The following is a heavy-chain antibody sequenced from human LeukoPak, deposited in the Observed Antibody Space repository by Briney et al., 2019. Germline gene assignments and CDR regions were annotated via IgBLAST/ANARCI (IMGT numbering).Heavy chain of an antibody. CDR2: ISGTGDNT. CDR3: AKPAQPAYYFDC. Sequence: GGSLCLSCSASGVTFNSYAMNWGRQAPGKGLEWVSAISGTGDNTYYADSVKGRFTISRDNSRNTLYLQMNSLRAEDTAIYYSAKPAQPAYYFDCWGQGTMVTVSS. CDR1: GVTFNSYA. D-gene: IGHD2-2*01. J-gene: IGHJ4*02. V-gene: IGHV3-23*01.